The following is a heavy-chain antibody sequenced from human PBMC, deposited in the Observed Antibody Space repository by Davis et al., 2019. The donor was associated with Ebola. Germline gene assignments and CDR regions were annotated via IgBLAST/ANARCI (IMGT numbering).Heavy chain of an antibody. D-gene: IGHD1-26*01. V-gene: IGHV3-23*01. CDR2: ISGSGGGT. CDR3: AKGRSIVGAVYFDH. Sequence: GESLKISCEVSGFIFSRYAMSWVRQAPAKGLEWVSGISGSGGGTYYADSVRGRFTISRDNSKNTLFLQMNSLRAEDTAIYYCAKGRSIVGAVYFDHWGQGTLVTVSS. CDR1: GFIFSRYA. J-gene: IGHJ4*02.